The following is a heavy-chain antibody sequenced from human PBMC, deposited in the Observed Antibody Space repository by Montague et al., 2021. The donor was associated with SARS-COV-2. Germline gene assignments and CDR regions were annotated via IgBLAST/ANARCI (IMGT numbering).Heavy chain of an antibody. J-gene: IGHJ4*02. CDR3: SRVDRTSGGYQIDY. CDR1: GFTFSSYE. V-gene: IGHV3-48*03. D-gene: IGHD3-10*01. CDR2: ISSGCSTK. Sequence: SLRLSCAASGFTFSSYEMNWVRQAPGKGLEWLSYISSGCSTKYYADSVKGRFTFSRDNAKNSLYLQLNSLRAEDTAVYYCSRVDRTSGGYQIDYWGQGTLVTVSS.